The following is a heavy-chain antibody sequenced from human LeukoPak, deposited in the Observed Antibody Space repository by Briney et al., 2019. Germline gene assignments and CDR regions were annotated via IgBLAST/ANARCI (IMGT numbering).Heavy chain of an antibody. D-gene: IGHD2-21*02. CDR3: AKDPGLVVTAYYYYYMDV. CDR1: GFTFSSYG. J-gene: IGHJ6*03. Sequence: GGTLRLSCAASGFTFSSYGMSWVRQAPGKGLEWVSAISGSGGSTYYADSVKGRFTISRDNSKNTLYLQMNSLRAEDTAVYYCAKDPGLVVTAYYYYYMDVWGKGTTVTISS. V-gene: IGHV3-23*01. CDR2: ISGSGGST.